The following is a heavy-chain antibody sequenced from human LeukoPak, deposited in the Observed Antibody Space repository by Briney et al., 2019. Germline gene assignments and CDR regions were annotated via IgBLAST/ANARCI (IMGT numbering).Heavy chain of an antibody. CDR1: GFTFSSYA. D-gene: IGHD6-19*01. V-gene: IGHV3-30-3*01. J-gene: IGHJ4*02. CDR2: ISYDGSNK. CDR3: ARAPGEQWLKGY. Sequence: PGGSLRLSCAASGFTFSSYAMHWVRQAPGKGLEWVAVISYDGSNKYYADSVKGRFTISRDNSKNTLYLQMNSLRAEDTAVYYCARAPGEQWLKGYWGQGTLVTVSS.